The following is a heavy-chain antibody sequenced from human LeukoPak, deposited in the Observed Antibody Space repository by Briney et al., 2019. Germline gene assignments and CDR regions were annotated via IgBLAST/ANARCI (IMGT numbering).Heavy chain of an antibody. V-gene: IGHV1-24*01. CDR2: FDPEDGET. J-gene: IGHJ4*02. CDR3: ATGPPRFLEWLFYPFDY. Sequence: ASVKVSCKVSGYTLTELSMHWVRQAPGKGLEWMGGFDPEDGETIYAQKFQGRVTMTEDTSTDTAYMELSSLRSEDTAVYYCATGPPRFLEWLFYPFDYWGQGTLVTVSS. CDR1: GYTLTELS. D-gene: IGHD3-3*01.